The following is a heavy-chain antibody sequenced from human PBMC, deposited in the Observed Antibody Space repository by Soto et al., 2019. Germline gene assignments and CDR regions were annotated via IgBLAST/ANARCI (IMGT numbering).Heavy chain of an antibody. D-gene: IGHD1-1*01. Sequence: LRLSCAASGFTFYDYAMHWVRQAPGKGLEWVSGISWNSGSIGYSDSVKGRFTISRDNAKNSLYLQMNSLRAEDTALYYCAKDMGTGRSYPRSPYYGMDAWGQGKTVTLSS. CDR2: ISWNSGSI. CDR3: AKDMGTGRSYPRSPYYGMDA. J-gene: IGHJ6*01. CDR1: GFTFYDYA. V-gene: IGHV3-9*01.